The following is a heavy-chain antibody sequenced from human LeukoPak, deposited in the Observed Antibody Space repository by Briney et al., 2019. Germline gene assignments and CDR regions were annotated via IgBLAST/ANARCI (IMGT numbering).Heavy chain of an antibody. V-gene: IGHV4-34*01. D-gene: IGHD6-13*01. Sequence: SETLSLTCAVYGGSFSGYYWSWIRQPPGKGLEWIGEINHSGSTNYNPSLKSRVTISVDTSKNQFSLRLTSVTAADTAVYYCAKERGIAAAGPFDYWGQGTLVTVSS. CDR1: GGSFSGYY. CDR2: INHSGST. CDR3: AKERGIAAAGPFDY. J-gene: IGHJ4*02.